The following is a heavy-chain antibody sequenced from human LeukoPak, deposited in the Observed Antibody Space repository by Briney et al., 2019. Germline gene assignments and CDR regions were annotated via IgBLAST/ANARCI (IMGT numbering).Heavy chain of an antibody. CDR3: TRGDFYVGAQNY. Sequence: GGSLRLSCAASGFTFSSYWMHWVRQAPGKGLEWVSRINSDGSDTSYADSVKGRFTISRDNAKNTLYLQMNSLRAGDTAVYYCTRGDFYVGAQNYWGQGTLVAVYS. D-gene: IGHD1-26*01. CDR2: INSDGSDT. V-gene: IGHV3-74*01. J-gene: IGHJ4*02. CDR1: GFTFSSYW.